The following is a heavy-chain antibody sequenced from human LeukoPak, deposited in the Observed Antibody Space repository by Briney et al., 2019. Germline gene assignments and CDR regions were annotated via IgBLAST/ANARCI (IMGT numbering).Heavy chain of an antibody. V-gene: IGHV4-61*01. CDR3: ARVAASSGWYAGGY. J-gene: IGHJ4*02. D-gene: IGHD6-19*01. CDR2: IYYSGST. Sequence: PSETLPLTCTVSGVSVSSGSYYWTWIRQPPGKGLEWIGYIYYSGSTNYNPSLKSRVTISVDTSKNQFSLKLSSVTAADTAAYYCARVAASSGWYAGGYWGQGSLVTVSS. CDR1: GVSVSSGSYY.